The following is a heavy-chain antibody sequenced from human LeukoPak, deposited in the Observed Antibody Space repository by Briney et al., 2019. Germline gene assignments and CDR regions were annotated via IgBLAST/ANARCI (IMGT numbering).Heavy chain of an antibody. CDR2: INHSGST. CDR3: ARNPYSYGYMRFDY. V-gene: IGHV4-34*01. D-gene: IGHD5-18*01. CDR1: GGSFSGYY. Sequence: PSETLSLTCAAYGGSFSGYYWSWIRQPPGKGLEWIGEINHSGSTNYNPSLKSRLPISVDTSTIQFSLKLSSVTAADTAVYYCARNPYSYGYMRFDYWGQGTLVTVSS. J-gene: IGHJ4*02.